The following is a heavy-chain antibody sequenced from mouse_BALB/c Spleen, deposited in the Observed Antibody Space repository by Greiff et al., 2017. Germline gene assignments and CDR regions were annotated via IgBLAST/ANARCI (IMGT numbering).Heavy chain of an antibody. J-gene: IGHJ3*01. Sequence: EVKLVESGGGLVQPGGSLRLSCATSGFTFSDFYMEWVRQPPGKRLEWIAASRNKANDYTTEYSASVKGRFIVSRDNSQSILYLQMNALRAEDTAIYYCARDAGYRSPFAYWGQGTLVTVSA. V-gene: IGHV7-1*02. D-gene: IGHD2-14*01. CDR2: SRNKANDYTT. CDR1: GFTFSDFY. CDR3: ARDAGYRSPFAY.